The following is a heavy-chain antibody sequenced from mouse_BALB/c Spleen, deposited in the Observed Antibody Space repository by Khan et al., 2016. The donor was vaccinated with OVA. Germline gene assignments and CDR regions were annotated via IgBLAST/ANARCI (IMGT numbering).Heavy chain of an antibody. J-gene: IGHJ4*01. V-gene: IGHV2-6-1*01. Sequence: VQLQESGPGLVAPSQSLSITCTISGFSLTNYGVHWVRQPPGKGLEWLVVIWSDGSTTYNSALKSRLTINKDNSKSQVFLKMNSLQTDDTAMYFCARQTYYKYNVMDYWGQGTSVTVSS. CDR3: ARQTYYKYNVMDY. CDR1: GFSLTNYG. D-gene: IGHD2-12*01. CDR2: IWSDGST.